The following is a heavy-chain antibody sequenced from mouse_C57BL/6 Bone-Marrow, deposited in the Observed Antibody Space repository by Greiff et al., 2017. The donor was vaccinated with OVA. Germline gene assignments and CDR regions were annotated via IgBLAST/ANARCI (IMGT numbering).Heavy chain of an antibody. V-gene: IGHV2-9-1*01. CDR2: IWTGGGT. D-gene: IGHD2-3*01. CDR1: GFSLTSYA. Sequence: VQGVESGPGLVAPSQSLSITCTVSGFSLTSYAISWVRQPPGKGLEWLGVIWTGGGTNYNSALKSRLSISKDNSKSQVFLKMNSLQTDDTARYYCASSYDGYYPYYAMDYWGQGTSVTVSS. CDR3: ASSYDGYYPYYAMDY. J-gene: IGHJ4*01.